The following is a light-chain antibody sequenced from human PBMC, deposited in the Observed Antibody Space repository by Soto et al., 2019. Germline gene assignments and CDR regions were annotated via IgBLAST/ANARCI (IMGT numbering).Light chain of an antibody. Sequence: IVLTQSPATLSLSPGERPTLSCRASQSVSSYLAWYQQKPGQAPRLLIFDTSNRATRIPARFSGSGSRTDFTLTISRLEPEDFAVYYCQQYGSPWTYGQGTKVDIK. CDR2: DTS. CDR1: QSVSSY. CDR3: QQYGSPWT. J-gene: IGKJ1*01. V-gene: IGKV3-11*01.